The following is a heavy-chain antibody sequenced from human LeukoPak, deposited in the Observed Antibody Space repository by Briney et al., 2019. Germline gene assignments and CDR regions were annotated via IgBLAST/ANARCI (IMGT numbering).Heavy chain of an antibody. D-gene: IGHD3-10*01. J-gene: IGHJ4*02. V-gene: IGHV3-23*01. CDR2: ISERGGST. CDR3: AKRGIVIRAVIIIGFHKEAYYFDY. CDR1: GITLSNYG. Sequence: PGGSLRLSCVVSGITLSNYGMSGVRQAPGKGLEWVSGISERGGSTNYADSVKGRFIISRDTSKNTVYLQMNSLRVEDTAVYFRAKRGIVIRAVIIIGFHKEAYYFDYWGQGILVTVSS.